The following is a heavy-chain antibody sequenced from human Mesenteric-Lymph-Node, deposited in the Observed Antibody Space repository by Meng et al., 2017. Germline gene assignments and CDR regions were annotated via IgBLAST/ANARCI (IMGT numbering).Heavy chain of an antibody. CDR3: ARGSYSSGSELNNHFDP. D-gene: IGHD3-10*01. CDR1: GASINSGVYY. J-gene: IGHJ5*02. CDR2: FYYSGGT. V-gene: IGHV4-31*03. Sequence: QVTVQEAGPGLVTPSHTLSRTCTVSGASINSGVYYWSWIRQHPGKGLEWIGYFYYSGGTYYSPSLKSRLTIAADTSKNQFSLRLTSVTAADTAVYYCARGSYSSGSELNNHFDPWGQGTLVTVSS.